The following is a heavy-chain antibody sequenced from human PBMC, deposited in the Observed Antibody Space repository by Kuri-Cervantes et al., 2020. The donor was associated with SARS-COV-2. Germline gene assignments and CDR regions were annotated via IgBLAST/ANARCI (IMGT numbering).Heavy chain of an antibody. CDR3: ARGGGRLRWSRAYYYYMDV. CDR1: ETTFPNYD. CDR2: VKTNSGNT. V-gene: IGHV1-8*01. Sequence: ASVKVSCKAPETTFPNYDINWVRQATGQGLEWMGMVKTNSGNTLYAQFFQGRVTITADESTSTAYMELSSLRSEDTAVYYCARGGGRLRWSRAYYYYMDVWGKGTTVTVSS. D-gene: IGHD4-23*01. J-gene: IGHJ6*03.